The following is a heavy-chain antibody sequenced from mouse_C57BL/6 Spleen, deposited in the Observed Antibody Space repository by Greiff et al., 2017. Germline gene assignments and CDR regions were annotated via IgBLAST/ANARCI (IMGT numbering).Heavy chain of an antibody. CDR2: ISDGGSYT. CDR1: GFTFSSYA. D-gene: IGHD2-4*01. Sequence: EVMLVESGGGLVKPGGSLKLSCAASGFTFSSYAMSWVRQTPEKRLEWVATISDGGSYTYYPDNVKGRFTISRDNAKNNLYLQMSHLKSEDTAMYYCARDRGYYDYDRYYAMDYWGQGTSVTVSS. CDR3: ARDRGYYDYDRYYAMDY. J-gene: IGHJ4*01. V-gene: IGHV5-4*01.